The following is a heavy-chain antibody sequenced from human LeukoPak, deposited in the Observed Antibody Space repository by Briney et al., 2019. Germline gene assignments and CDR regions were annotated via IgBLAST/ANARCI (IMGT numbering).Heavy chain of an antibody. CDR3: ARALFPINWFEP. Sequence: PSETLSLTCTVSGGSVTKYYWHWIRQAPGKGPKWIGFIFHTGITNYNPSLKSRVTISVGTSKNQFSLKLTSVTAADTAVYVCARALFPINWFEPWGQGTLVTVSS. V-gene: IGHV4-59*02. CDR2: IFHTGIT. J-gene: IGHJ5*02. CDR1: GGSVTKYY. D-gene: IGHD2-2*02.